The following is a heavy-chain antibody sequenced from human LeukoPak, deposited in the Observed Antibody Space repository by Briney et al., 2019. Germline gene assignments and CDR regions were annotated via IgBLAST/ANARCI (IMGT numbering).Heavy chain of an antibody. CDR1: GFTFSSYA. CDR2: ISYDGSNK. CDR3: ARDREYYYDSSGYSDY. V-gene: IGHV3-30*04. D-gene: IGHD3-22*01. Sequence: PGGSLRLSCAASGFTFSSYAMHWVRQAPGKGLEWVAVISYDGSNKYYADSVKGRFTISRDNSKNTLYLQMNSLRAEDTAVYYCARDREYYYDSSGYSDYWGQGTLVTVSS. J-gene: IGHJ4*02.